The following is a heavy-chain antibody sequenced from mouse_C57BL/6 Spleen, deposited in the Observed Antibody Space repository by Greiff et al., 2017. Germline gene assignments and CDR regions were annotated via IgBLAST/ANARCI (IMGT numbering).Heavy chain of an antibody. CDR3: ARDADYGSSFYYFDY. Sequence: EVKLVESGGGLVKPGGSLKLSCAASGFTFSSYAMSWVRQTPEKRLEWVATISDGGSYTYYPDNVKGRFTISRDNAKNNLYLQMSHLKSEDTAMYYCARDADYGSSFYYFDYGGQGTTLTVSS. D-gene: IGHD1-1*01. CDR1: GFTFSSYA. V-gene: IGHV5-4*01. CDR2: ISDGGSYT. J-gene: IGHJ2*01.